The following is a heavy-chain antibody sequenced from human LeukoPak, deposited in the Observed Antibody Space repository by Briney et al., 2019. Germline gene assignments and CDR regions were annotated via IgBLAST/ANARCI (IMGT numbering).Heavy chain of an antibody. CDR3: ARDRSTTALGHNWFDP. D-gene: IGHD5-18*01. CDR2: INPNNGVT. CDR1: GYTFTSYG. Sequence: ASVKVSCKASGYTFTSYGISWVRQAPGQGLEWMGWINPNNGVTNYAQKFQGRVTMTRDTSINTAYMELSRLRFDDTAVYYCARDRSTTALGHNWFDPWGQGTLVTVSS. V-gene: IGHV1-2*02. J-gene: IGHJ5*02.